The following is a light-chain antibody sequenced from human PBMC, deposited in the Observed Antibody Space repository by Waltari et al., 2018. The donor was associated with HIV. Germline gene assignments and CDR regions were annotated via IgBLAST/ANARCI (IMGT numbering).Light chain of an antibody. V-gene: IGLV1-40*01. CDR1: SSNIWAGFD. Sequence: QSILTQPPSVSGAPGQRVTISCTGSSSNIWAGFDVHWYQQLPGTAPKLLIYGDNSRPSGVPDRFFGSKSGSSASLAITGLQAEDEADYYCQSYDSSLSGSLVFGGGTKLTVL. CDR2: GDN. J-gene: IGLJ2*01. CDR3: QSYDSSLSGSLV.